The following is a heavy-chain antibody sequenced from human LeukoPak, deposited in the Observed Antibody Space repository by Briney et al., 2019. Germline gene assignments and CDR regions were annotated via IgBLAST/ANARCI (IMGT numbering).Heavy chain of an antibody. CDR1: GFTFSSYS. Sequence: PGGSLRLSCAASGFTFSSYSMNWVRQAPGKGLERVSSISRSGNYIHYADSVKGRFTISRDNAKNLLHLQMNSLRAEGTAVYYCARDEVVQHWGQGTLVTVSS. CDR2: ISRSGNYI. CDR3: ARDEVVQH. J-gene: IGHJ1*01. D-gene: IGHD2-15*01. V-gene: IGHV3-21*01.